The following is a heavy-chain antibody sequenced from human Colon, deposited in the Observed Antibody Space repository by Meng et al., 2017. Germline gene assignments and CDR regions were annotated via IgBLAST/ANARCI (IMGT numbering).Heavy chain of an antibody. V-gene: IGHV1-8*02. Sequence: QLQLVQSGSEVKKQGDSVRGSCETSGYTFSNYEVNWVRQASGHGLEWMGWMNPDSGKTGYAHKFQGRVTLTRDTSTGTAYMELTSLTPDDTAVYYCARGGAPPYYFDYWGQGTLVTVSS. D-gene: IGHD1-26*01. CDR1: GYTFSNYE. J-gene: IGHJ4*02. CDR3: ARGGAPPYYFDY. CDR2: MNPDSGKT.